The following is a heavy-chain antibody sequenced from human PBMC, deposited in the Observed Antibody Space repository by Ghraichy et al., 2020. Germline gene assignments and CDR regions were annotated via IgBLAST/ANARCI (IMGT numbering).Heavy chain of an antibody. V-gene: IGHV1-24*01. CDR3: ATAGDYYDSSAFYS. CDR1: GYTLTELS. D-gene: IGHD3-22*01. CDR2: FDPEDGET. Sequence: ASAKVSCKVSGYTLTELSMHWVRQAPGKGLEWMGGFDPEDGETIYAQKFQGRVTMTEDTSTDTAYMELSSLRSEDTAVYYCATAGDYYDSSAFYSWGQGTLVTVSS. J-gene: IGHJ5*02.